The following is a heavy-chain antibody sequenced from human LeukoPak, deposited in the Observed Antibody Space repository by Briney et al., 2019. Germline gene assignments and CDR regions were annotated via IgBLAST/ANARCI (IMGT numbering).Heavy chain of an antibody. CDR1: GGSISCYY. J-gene: IGHJ3*02. CDR3: ARGVIQLSTDAFDI. V-gene: IGHV4-59*01. Sequence: SEPLSLPCTVSGGSISCYYWSWIRPPPGKGLEWIGYIYYSGSTNYNPSLKSRVTISVDTSKNQFSLKLSSVTAADTAVYYCARGVIQLSTDAFDIWGQGTMVTVSS. CDR2: IYYSGST. D-gene: IGHD5-18*01.